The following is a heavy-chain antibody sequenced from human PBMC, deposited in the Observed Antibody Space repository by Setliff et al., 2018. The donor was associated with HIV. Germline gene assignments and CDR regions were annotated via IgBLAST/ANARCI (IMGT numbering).Heavy chain of an antibody. Sequence: SETLSLTCAVYGDSFSGNYWSWIRQPPGKGLEWIGEINHNGVTNYSPSPKSRLTISIDTPKRQFSLKLTTATAADSGAYYCVRGGGSGWRQNYYGMDVWGQGTTVTVSS. J-gene: IGHJ6*02. CDR2: INHNGVT. D-gene: IGHD6-19*01. V-gene: IGHV4-34*01. CDR1: GDSFSGNY. CDR3: VRGGGSGWRQNYYGMDV.